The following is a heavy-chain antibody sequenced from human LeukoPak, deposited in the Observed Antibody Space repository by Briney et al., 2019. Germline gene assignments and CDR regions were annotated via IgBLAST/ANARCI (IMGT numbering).Heavy chain of an antibody. J-gene: IGHJ4*02. D-gene: IGHD6-13*01. CDR3: ARGSVAAAGVY. CDR2: IYYSGST. V-gene: IGHV4-59*01. Sequence: PSETLSLTCTVSGGSISSYYWSWIRQPPGKGLEWIGYIYYSGSTNYNPSLKSRDTISVDTSKNQFSLKLSSVTAADTAVYYCARGSVAAAGVYWGQGTLVTVSS. CDR1: GGSISSYY.